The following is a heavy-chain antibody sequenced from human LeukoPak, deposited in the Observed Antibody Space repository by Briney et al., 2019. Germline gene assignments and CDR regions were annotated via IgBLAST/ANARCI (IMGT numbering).Heavy chain of an antibody. J-gene: IGHJ6*02. CDR1: GGSISRGSYY. Sequence: SQTLSLTCSVSGGSISRGSYYWSWIRQHPGKGLEWIGEINHSGSTNYNPSLKSRVTISVDTSKNQFSLKLSSVTAADTAVYYCAGGDQAGTHYYYYGMDVWGQGTTVTVSS. D-gene: IGHD6-13*01. CDR2: INHSGST. CDR3: AGGDQAGTHYYYYGMDV. V-gene: IGHV4-31*03.